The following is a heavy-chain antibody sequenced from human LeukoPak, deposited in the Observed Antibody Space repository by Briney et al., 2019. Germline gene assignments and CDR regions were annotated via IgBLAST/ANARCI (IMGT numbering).Heavy chain of an antibody. V-gene: IGHV1-2*02. CDR3: ARLFGKQQLPDY. J-gene: IGHJ4*02. CDR1: GYTFTGYY. D-gene: IGHD6-13*01. CDR2: INPNSGGT. Sequence: GASVKVSCKASGYTFTGYYMHWVRQAPGQGLERMGWINPNSGGTNYAQKFQGRVTMTRDTSISTAYMELSRLRSDDTAVYYCARLFGKQQLPDYWGQGTLVTVSS.